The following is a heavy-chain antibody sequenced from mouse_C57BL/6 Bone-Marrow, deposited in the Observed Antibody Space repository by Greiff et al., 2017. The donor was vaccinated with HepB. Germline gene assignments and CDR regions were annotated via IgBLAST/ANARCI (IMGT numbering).Heavy chain of an antibody. J-gene: IGHJ2*01. D-gene: IGHD2-4*01. Sequence: VQLQQSGAELVRPGTSVKLSCKASGYTFTSYWMHWVKQRPGQGLEWIGVIDPSDSYTNYNQKFKGKATLTVDTSSSTAYMQLSSLTSEDSAVYYCARLYDYDNYFDYWGQGTTLTVSS. CDR1: GYTFTSYW. CDR2: IDPSDSYT. CDR3: ARLYDYDNYFDY. V-gene: IGHV1-59*01.